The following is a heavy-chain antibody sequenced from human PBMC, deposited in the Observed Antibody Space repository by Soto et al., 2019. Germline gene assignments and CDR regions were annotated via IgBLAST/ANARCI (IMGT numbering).Heavy chain of an antibody. J-gene: IGHJ1*01. V-gene: IGHV1-8*01. Sequence: QVQLVQSGAEVKKPGASVKVSCKASGYTFTSYDINWVRQATGQGLEWMGWMNPNSGNTGYAQKFQGRVTMTRNTSISTAYMELSSLRSEDTAVYYCAREYSSSWYLYFQHWGQGTLVTVSS. CDR1: GYTFTSYD. D-gene: IGHD6-13*01. CDR2: MNPNSGNT. CDR3: AREYSSSWYLYFQH.